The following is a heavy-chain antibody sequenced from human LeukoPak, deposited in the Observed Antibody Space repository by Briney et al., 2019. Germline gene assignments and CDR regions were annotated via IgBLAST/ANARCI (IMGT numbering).Heavy chain of an antibody. CDR2: IYYSGST. CDR1: GGSFSGYY. J-gene: IGHJ4*02. CDR3: ARAYDSSGYYSKRDNYFDY. V-gene: IGHV4-31*11. D-gene: IGHD3-22*01. Sequence: SETLSLTCAVYGGSFSGYYWSWIRQHPGKGLEWIGYIYYSGSTYYNPSLKSRVTISVDTSKNQFSLKLSSVTAADTAVYYCARAYDSSGYYSKRDNYFDYWGQGTLVTVSS.